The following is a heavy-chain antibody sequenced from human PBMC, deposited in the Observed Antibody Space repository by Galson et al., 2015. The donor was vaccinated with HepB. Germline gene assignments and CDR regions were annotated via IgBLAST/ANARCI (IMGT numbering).Heavy chain of an antibody. CDR1: GFTFSSYG. V-gene: IGHV3-33*01. CDR3: ARGGTTWGYYYYYMDV. J-gene: IGHJ6*03. D-gene: IGHD7-27*01. CDR2: IWYDGSNK. Sequence: SLRLSCAASGFTFSSYGMHWVRQAPGKGLEWVAVIWYDGSNKYYADSVKGRFTISRDNSKNTLYLQMNSLRAEDTAVYYCARGGTTWGYYYYYMDVWGKGTTVTVSS.